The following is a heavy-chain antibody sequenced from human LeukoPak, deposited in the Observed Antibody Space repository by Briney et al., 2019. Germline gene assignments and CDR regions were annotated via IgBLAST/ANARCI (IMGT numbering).Heavy chain of an antibody. J-gene: IGHJ6*03. CDR2: IWYDGSNK. CDR1: GSTFSSYG. D-gene: IGHD2-15*01. CDR3: ARDPSSANYYYMDV. V-gene: IGHV3-33*01. Sequence: GRSLRLSCAASGSTFSSYGMHWVRQVPGKGLEWVAVIWYDGSNKYYADSVKGRFTISRDNSKNTLYLQMNSLRAEDTAVYYCARDPSSANYYYMDVWGKGTTVTVSS.